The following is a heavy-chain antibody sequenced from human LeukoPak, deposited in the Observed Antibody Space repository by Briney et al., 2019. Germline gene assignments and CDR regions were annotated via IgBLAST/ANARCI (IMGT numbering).Heavy chain of an antibody. CDR1: GYSISSGYY. CDR2: IYHSGST. CDR3: ARQGGSSSPYYFYYMDV. J-gene: IGHJ6*03. Sequence: SETLSLTCAVSGYSISSGYYWGWFRQPPGKGLEWIACIYHSGSTYYNPSLKSRVTMSVDTSKNQFSLRLTSLTAADTAVYYCARQGGSSSPYYFYYMDVWGKGTTITVSS. D-gene: IGHD6-13*01. V-gene: IGHV4-38-2*01.